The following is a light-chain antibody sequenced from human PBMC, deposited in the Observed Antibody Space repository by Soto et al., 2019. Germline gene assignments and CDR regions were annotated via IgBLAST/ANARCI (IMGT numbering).Light chain of an antibody. CDR3: CSYAGSPYV. CDR2: DVS. Sequence: QSALTQPRSVSGSPGQSVTISCTGTSSDVGSYNLVSWYQQHPGKAPKLIIYDVSKRPSGVPDRFSGSKSGNTASLTISGLQAEDEAYYHCCSYAGSPYVFGTGTKLTVL. J-gene: IGLJ1*01. V-gene: IGLV2-11*01. CDR1: SSDVGSYNL.